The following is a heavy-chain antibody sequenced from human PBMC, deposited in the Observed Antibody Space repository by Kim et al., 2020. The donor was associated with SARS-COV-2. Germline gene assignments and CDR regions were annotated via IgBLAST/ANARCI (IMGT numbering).Heavy chain of an antibody. V-gene: IGHV3-7*05. CDR3: ATYRSPTWTFFDY. CDR1: RFTFDNFW. J-gene: IGHJ4*02. D-gene: IGHD3-16*02. Sequence: GGSLRLSCAASRFTFDNFWMIWVRQAPGKGLEWVANIDTNGRAKNYVDSVKGRFTISRDNAQNSLFLQMDNLRREDTAVYYCATYRSPTWTFFDYWGQGALVGVSS. CDR2: IDTNGRAK.